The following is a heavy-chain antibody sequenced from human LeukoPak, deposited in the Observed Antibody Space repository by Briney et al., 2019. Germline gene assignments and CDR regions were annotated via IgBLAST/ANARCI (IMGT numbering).Heavy chain of an antibody. V-gene: IGHV4-59*01. D-gene: IGHD3-22*01. Sequence: SETLSLSCTVSGGSISSYYWSWIRQPPGKGLEWIGYIYYSGSTNYNPSLKSRVTISVDTSKNQFSLKLSSVTAADTAVYYCARTYYYDSRGYWNWFDPWGQGTLVTVSS. CDR2: IYYSGST. CDR3: ARTYYYDSRGYWNWFDP. CDR1: GGSISSYY. J-gene: IGHJ5*02.